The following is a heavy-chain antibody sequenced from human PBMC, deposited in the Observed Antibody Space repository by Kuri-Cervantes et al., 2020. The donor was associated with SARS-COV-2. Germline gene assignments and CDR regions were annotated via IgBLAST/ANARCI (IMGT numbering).Heavy chain of an antibody. CDR1: GFSFSSYS. D-gene: IGHD5-24*01. CDR2: ISSSSTI. V-gene: IGHV3-48*04. CDR3: ARGDGYPY. J-gene: IGHJ4*02. Sequence: GESLKISCAASGFSFSSYSMNWVRQAPGKGLEWVSYISSSSTIYYADSVKGRFTISRDNAKNSLYLQMNSLRAEDTAVYYCARGDGYPYWGQGTLVTVAS.